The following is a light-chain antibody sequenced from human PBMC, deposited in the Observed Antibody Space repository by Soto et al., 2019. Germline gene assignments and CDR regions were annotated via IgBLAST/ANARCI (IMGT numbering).Light chain of an antibody. Sequence: PGERVTLSCRASQSVSSSYLTWYQQKPGQAPGLLIYGASTRATGIPARFSGSGSGTDFTLTISSLQPEDFAVYYCQQDYKFLAFGGGTKVDNK. CDR2: GAS. CDR3: QQDYKFLA. J-gene: IGKJ4*01. CDR1: QSVSSSY. V-gene: IGKV3D-7*01.